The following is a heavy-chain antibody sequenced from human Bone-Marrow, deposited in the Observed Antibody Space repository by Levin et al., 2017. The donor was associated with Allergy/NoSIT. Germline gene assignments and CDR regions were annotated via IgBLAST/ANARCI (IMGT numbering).Heavy chain of an antibody. CDR3: TRSRRITLDGAFDI. J-gene: IGHJ3*02. D-gene: IGHD3-16*01. V-gene: IGHV3-49*03. Sequence: GGSLRLSCTASGFTFGDYAMSWFRQAPGKGLEWVGFIRSKAYGGTTEYAASVKGRFTISRDDSKSIAYLQMNSLKTEDTAVYYCTRSRRITLDGAFDIWGQGTMVTVSS. CDR1: GFTFGDYA. CDR2: IRSKAYGGTT.